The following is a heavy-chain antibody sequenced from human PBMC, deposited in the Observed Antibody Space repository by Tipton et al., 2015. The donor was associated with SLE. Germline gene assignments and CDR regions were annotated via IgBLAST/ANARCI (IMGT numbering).Heavy chain of an antibody. CDR3: ARGMFYYYCGMDV. V-gene: IGHV4-59*11. CDR1: GGSISSHY. CDR2: IYYSGST. J-gene: IGHJ6*02. Sequence: TLSLTCTVSGGSISSHYWSWIRQPPGKGLEWIGYIYYSGSTNYNPSLKSRVTISVDTSKNQFSLKLSSVTAADTAVYYCARGMFYYYCGMDVWGQGTTVTVSS. D-gene: IGHD3-10*02.